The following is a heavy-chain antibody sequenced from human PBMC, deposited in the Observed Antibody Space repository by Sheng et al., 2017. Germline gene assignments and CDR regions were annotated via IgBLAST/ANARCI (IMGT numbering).Heavy chain of an antibody. V-gene: IGHV3-30-3*01. Sequence: QVQLVESGGGVVQPGRSLRLSCAASGFTFSNYAMHWVRQAPGKGLEWVVVISYDGSNKYYADSVKGRFTISRDNSKHTLYLQMNSLRVEDTAVYYCARSSTVTTGGVRPWGQGTLGHRLL. J-gene: IGHJ5*02. CDR2: ISYDGSNK. CDR3: ARSSTVTTGGVRP. D-gene: IGHD4-17*01. CDR1: GFTFSNYA.